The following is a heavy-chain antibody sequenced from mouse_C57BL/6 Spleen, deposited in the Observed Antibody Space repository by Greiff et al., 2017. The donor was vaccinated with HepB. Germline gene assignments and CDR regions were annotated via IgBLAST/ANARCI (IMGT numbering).Heavy chain of an antibody. CDR3: ARGTAQATYYYAMDY. J-gene: IGHJ4*01. D-gene: IGHD3-2*02. CDR2: IDPNSGGT. CDR1: GYTFTSYW. Sequence: QVHVKQPGAELVKPGASVKLSCKASGYTFTSYWMHWVKQRPGRGLEWIGRIDPNSGGTKYNEKFKSKATLTVDKPSSTAYRQLSSLTSEDSAVYYCARGTAQATYYYAMDYWGQGTSVTVSS. V-gene: IGHV1-72*01.